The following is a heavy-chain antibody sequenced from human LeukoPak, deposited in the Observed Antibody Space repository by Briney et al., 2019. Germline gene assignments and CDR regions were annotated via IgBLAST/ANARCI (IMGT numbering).Heavy chain of an antibody. CDR1: GYTFTGYY. CDR2: INPNSGGT. J-gene: IGHJ4*02. CDR3: ARVASGSYYFDY. V-gene: IGHV1-2*02. D-gene: IGHD1-26*01. Sequence: ASVKVSCKASGYTFTGYYMHWVRQAPGQGLEWMGWINPNSGGTNYAQKFQGRVTMTRDTSISTAYMELSRLRSDDTAVYYCARVASGSYYFDYRGQGTLVTVSS.